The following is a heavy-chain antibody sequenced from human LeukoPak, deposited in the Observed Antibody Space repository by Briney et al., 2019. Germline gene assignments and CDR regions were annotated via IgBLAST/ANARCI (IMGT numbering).Heavy chain of an antibody. V-gene: IGHV3-7*05. J-gene: IGHJ4*02. D-gene: IGHD3-9*01. CDR1: KFTFRNYW. CDR3: ARDDNFSSDS. Sequence: GGSLRLSCAASKFTFRNYWMGWVRQAPGKGLEWVANINQDGSEKYYVDSVKGRFTISRDNAKNSLYLQMNSLRAEDTAVYYCARDDNFSSDSWGQGTLVIVSS. CDR2: INQDGSEK.